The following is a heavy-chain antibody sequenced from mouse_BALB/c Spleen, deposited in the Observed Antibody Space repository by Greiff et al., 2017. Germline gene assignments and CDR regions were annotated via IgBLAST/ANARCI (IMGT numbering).Heavy chain of an antibody. V-gene: IGHV1S81*02. Sequence: QVQLQQPGAELVKPGASVKLSCKASGYTFTSYWMHWVKQRPGQGLEWIGEINPSNGRTNYNEKFKSKATLTVDKSSSTAYMQLSSQTSEDSAVYYCARWGGDYWGQGTTLTVSS. CDR1: GYTFTSYW. J-gene: IGHJ2*01. CDR3: ARWGGDY. CDR2: INPSNGRT.